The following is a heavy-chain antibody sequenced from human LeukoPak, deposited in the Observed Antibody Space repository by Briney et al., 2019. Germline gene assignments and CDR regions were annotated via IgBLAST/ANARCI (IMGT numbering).Heavy chain of an antibody. D-gene: IGHD3-22*01. J-gene: IGHJ4*02. Sequence: SETLSLTCTVSGGSISSGGYYWSWIRQHPGKGLEWIGNIYYSGSTYYNPSLKSRVIISVDTSKNQFSLKVSSVTAADTAVYYCARVPYYYDSSGYSYYFDYWGQGTLVTVSS. V-gene: IGHV4-31*03. CDR2: IYYSGST. CDR1: GGSISSGGYY. CDR3: ARVPYYYDSSGYSYYFDY.